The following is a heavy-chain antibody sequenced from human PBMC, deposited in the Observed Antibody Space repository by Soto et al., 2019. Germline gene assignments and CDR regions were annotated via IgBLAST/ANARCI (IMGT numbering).Heavy chain of an antibody. Sequence: GGSLRLSCAASGFTFSNFWMHWVRQAPGKGLVCVSRINNDGSVTSYADSVKGRFTISRDNAKNTLYLQLNNVRVEDTAVYYCVGGFGYWGQGALVTVSS. D-gene: IGHD3-10*01. CDR2: INNDGSVT. J-gene: IGHJ4*02. CDR1: GFTFSNFW. V-gene: IGHV3-74*01. CDR3: VGGFGY.